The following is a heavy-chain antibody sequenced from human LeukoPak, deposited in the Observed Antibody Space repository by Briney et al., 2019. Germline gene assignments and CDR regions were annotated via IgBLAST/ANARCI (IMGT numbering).Heavy chain of an antibody. V-gene: IGHV3-21*01. CDR1: GFTFSSYS. CDR3: ARDISDFWSGEPPRWAVDY. D-gene: IGHD3-3*01. CDR2: ISSSSSYI. Sequence: GGSLRLSCAASGFTFSSYSMNWVRQAPGKGLEWVSSISSSSSYIYYADSAKGRFTISRDNAKNSLYLQMNSLRAEDTAVYYCARDISDFWSGEPPRWAVDYWGQGTLVTVSS. J-gene: IGHJ4*02.